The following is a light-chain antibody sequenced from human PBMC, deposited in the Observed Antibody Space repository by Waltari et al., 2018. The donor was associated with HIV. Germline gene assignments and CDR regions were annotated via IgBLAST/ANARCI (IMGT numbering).Light chain of an antibody. J-gene: IGLJ2*01. Sequence: QSALTQPASVSGSPGQSITISCPGPSSDVGSYKLVSWYQQHAGKAPKLMIYEGSKRPSGVSNRFSGSKSGNTASLTISELQAEDEADYYCCSYGGSTDVVFGGGTKLTVL. CDR2: EGS. CDR3: CSYGGSTDVV. CDR1: SSDVGSYKL. V-gene: IGLV2-23*01.